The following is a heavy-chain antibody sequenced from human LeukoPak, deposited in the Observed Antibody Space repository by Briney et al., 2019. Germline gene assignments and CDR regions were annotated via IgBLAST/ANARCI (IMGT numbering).Heavy chain of an antibody. Sequence: GGSLRLSCAASGFTLSRHGVHWVRQAPGRGLEWLAVVSDNGGLKYYSDSVKGRFTISRDNSKNTLYLQMNSLRAEDTAVYYCAKGNLPIIAAAGLFDYWGQGTLVTVSS. CDR1: GFTLSRHG. CDR2: VSDNGGLK. D-gene: IGHD6-13*01. CDR3: AKGNLPIIAAAGLFDY. V-gene: IGHV3-30*18. J-gene: IGHJ4*02.